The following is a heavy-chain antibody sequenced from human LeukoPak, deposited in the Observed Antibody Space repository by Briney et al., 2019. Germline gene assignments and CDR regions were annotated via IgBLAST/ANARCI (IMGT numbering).Heavy chain of an antibody. CDR2: ISYSGDST. V-gene: IGHV3-23*01. J-gene: IGHJ4*02. D-gene: IGHD1-1*01. CDR1: GFTFGSYA. CDR3: MKRERFPDGGQQ. Sequence: PGGSLRLSCAAPGFTFGSYAMTWVRQAPGKGLEWVSGISYSGDSTYYADSVRGRFIISRDNSKNTLYLQMSSLRAEDTAVYYCMKRERFPDGGQQWGRGTLVTVSS.